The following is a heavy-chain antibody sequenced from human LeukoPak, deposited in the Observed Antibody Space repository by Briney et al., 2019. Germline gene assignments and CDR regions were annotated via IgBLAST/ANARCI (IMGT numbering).Heavy chain of an antibody. CDR1: GVSFDDYY. CDR2: IYHSEST. D-gene: IGHD5-12*01. V-gene: IGHV4-38-2*01. CDR3: ARGARGNDY. Sequence: PSETLSLTCAVSGVSFDDYYWAWVRQTPGKGLEWIGSIYHSESTYYNPSLKSRVTISVDTSKNQFSLKLTSVTAADTAVYYCARGARGNDYWGQGTLVTVSS. J-gene: IGHJ4*02.